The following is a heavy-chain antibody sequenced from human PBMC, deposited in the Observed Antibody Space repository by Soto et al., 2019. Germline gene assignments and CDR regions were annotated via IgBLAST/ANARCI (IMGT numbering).Heavy chain of an antibody. CDR3: ARLGFNYDFLSCYYNVHHYYGIDV. V-gene: IGHV5-51*01. Sequence: GESLKISCKGSGYSFTSYWIGWVRQMPGKGLECMGIIYPGDSDTRYSPSFQGQVTISADKSINSVYLQWSSLKASDTATYYCARLGFNYDFLSCYYNVHHYYGIDVWGQGTTVTVSS. J-gene: IGHJ6*02. D-gene: IGHD3-3*01. CDR1: GYSFTSYW. CDR2: IYPGDSDT.